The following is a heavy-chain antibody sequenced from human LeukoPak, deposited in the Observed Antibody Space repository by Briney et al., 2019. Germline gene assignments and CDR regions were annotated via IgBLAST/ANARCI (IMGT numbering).Heavy chain of an antibody. J-gene: IGHJ4*02. D-gene: IGHD2-8*02. CDR2: INSDGRST. CDR3: ARDQLYCTGGICYFDY. Sequence: GGSLRLSCAASGFTFSSYWMHWVRQAPGKGLVWVSRINSDGRSTSSADSVKGRFTISRDNAKNTLYLQMNSLRTEDTAVYYCARDQLYCTGGICYFDYWGQGTLVTVSS. V-gene: IGHV3-74*01. CDR1: GFTFSSYW.